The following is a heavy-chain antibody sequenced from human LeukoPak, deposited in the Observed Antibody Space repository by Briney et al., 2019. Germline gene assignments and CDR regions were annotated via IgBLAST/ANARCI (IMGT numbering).Heavy chain of an antibody. Sequence: GGSLRLSCAASGFTFSSYAMHWVRQAPGQGLEWVAVISYDGSNIYYADSVKGRFTISGDNSKNTLYLQMNSLRDADTAVYYCARDRVRSVVVPAAPQDYWGQGTLVTVSS. CDR1: GFTFSSYA. CDR3: ARDRVRSVVVPAAPQDY. CDR2: ISYDGSNI. D-gene: IGHD2-2*01. V-gene: IGHV3-30*04. J-gene: IGHJ4*02.